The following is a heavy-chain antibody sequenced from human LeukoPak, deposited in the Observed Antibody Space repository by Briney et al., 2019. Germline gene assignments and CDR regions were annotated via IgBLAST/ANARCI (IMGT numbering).Heavy chain of an antibody. D-gene: IGHD5-24*01. J-gene: IGHJ4*02. V-gene: IGHV3-11*04. CDR1: GFTFSDYY. CDR2: ISSSGSTI. Sequence: GGSLRLSCAASGFTFSDYYMSWIRQAPGKGLEWVSYISSSGSTIYYADSVKGRFTIPRDNAKNSLYLQMNSLRAEDTAVYYCARSRGATKYRFDYWGQGTLVTVSS. CDR3: ARSRGATKYRFDY.